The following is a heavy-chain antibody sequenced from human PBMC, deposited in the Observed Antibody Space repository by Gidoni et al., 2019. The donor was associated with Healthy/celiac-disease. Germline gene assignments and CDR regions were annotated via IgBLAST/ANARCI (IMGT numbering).Heavy chain of an antibody. CDR3: ARGGAGNLRSYYYYYGMDV. J-gene: IGHJ6*02. V-gene: IGHV1-2*04. Sequence: QVQLVQSGAEVTKPGASVKVSCKASGYTFTGSYIHWVRQAPGQGLEWMGWINPNSGGTNYAQKFQGWVTMTRDTSISTAYMELSRLRSDDTAVYYWARGGAGNLRSYYYYYGMDVWGQGTTVTVSS. CDR2: INPNSGGT. D-gene: IGHD4-4*01. CDR1: GYTFTGSY.